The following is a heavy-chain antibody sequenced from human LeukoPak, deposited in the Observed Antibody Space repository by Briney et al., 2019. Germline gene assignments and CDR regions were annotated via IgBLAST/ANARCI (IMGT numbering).Heavy chain of an antibody. CDR1: GFSLSTSGMC. V-gene: IGHV2-70*01. J-gene: IGHJ4*02. CDR2: IGWDDDK. Sequence: SGPTLVNPTQTLTLTCTFSGFSLSTSGMCVSWIRQPPGKALEWLALIGWDDDKYYSTSLKTRLTISKDTSKTQVVLTMTNMDPVDTATYYCARMKAYSSSWPFDYWGQGTLVTVSS. CDR3: ARMKAYSSSWPFDY. D-gene: IGHD6-13*01.